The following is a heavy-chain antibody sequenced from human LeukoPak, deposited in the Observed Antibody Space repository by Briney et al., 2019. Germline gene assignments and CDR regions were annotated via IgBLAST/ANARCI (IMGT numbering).Heavy chain of an antibody. Sequence: GGSLRLSCAASGFTFSSYSMNGLRQAPGKGLEWVSYISSSSSTIYYADSVKGRFTISRDNAKNSLYLQMNSLRDEDTAVYYCARVSTKMGYYGLDVWGQGTTVTVSS. CDR3: ARVSTKMGYYGLDV. CDR1: GFTFSSYS. V-gene: IGHV3-48*02. J-gene: IGHJ6*02. D-gene: IGHD5-24*01. CDR2: ISSSSSTI.